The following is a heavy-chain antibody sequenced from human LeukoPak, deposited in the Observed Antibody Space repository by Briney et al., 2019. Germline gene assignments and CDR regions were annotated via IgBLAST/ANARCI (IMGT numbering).Heavy chain of an antibody. CDR1: GGSFSGYY. CDR3: ARRHSWSGKGYFDY. CDR2: INHSGST. D-gene: IGHD3-3*01. V-gene: IGHV4-34*01. Sequence: SETLSLTCAVYGGSFSGYYWSWIRQPPGKGLEWIGEINHSGSTNYNPSLKSRVTISVDTSKNQFSLKLSSVTAADTAVYYCARRHSWSGKGYFDYWGQGTLVTVSS. J-gene: IGHJ4*02.